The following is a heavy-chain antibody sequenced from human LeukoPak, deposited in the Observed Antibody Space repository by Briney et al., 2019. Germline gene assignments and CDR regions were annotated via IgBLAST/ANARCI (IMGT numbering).Heavy chain of an antibody. CDR3: ANQGLEF. Sequence: GGSLRLSCAASGFTFRDYVMSWVRQAPGQGLEWVSSLSSSGDRTYYADSVKGRFTISRDNSKNTLYLQMNSLRAEDTAVYYCANQGLEFWGQGTLVTVS. CDR1: GFTFRDYV. CDR2: LSSSGDRT. J-gene: IGHJ4*02. V-gene: IGHV3-23*01. D-gene: IGHD6-19*01.